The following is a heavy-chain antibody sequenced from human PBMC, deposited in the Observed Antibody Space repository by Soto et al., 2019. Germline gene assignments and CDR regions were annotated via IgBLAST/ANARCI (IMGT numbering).Heavy chain of an antibody. D-gene: IGHD3-22*01. J-gene: IGHJ5*02. V-gene: IGHV1-3*01. CDR2: INAGNGNT. CDR3: ARERFQTYYYDSSGYYYHWFDP. Sequence: ASVKVSCKASGYTFTSYAMHWVRQAPGQRLEWMGWINAGNGNTKYSQKFQGRVTITRDTSASTAYMELSSLRSEDTAVYYCARERFQTYYYDSSGYYYHWFDPWGQGTLVTVSS. CDR1: GYTFTSYA.